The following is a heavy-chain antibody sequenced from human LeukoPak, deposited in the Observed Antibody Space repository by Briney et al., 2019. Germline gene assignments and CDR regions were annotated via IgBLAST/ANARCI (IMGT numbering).Heavy chain of an antibody. J-gene: IGHJ6*02. D-gene: IGHD3-3*01. CDR1: GGSFSGYY. CDR2: INHSGST. Sequence: KPSETLSLTCAVYGGSFSGYYWNWIRQPPGKGLEWIGEINHSGSTNYNPSLKSRVTISVDTSKNQFSLKLSSVTAADTAVYYCARDSYDFWSGYYTFDYYYGMDVWGQGTTVTVSS. CDR3: ARDSYDFWSGYYTFDYYYGMDV. V-gene: IGHV4-34*01.